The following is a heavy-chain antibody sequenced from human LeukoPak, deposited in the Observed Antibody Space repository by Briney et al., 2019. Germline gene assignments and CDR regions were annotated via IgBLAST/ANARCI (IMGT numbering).Heavy chain of an antibody. D-gene: IGHD3-22*01. CDR1: GFTFSSYA. J-gene: IGHJ4*02. Sequence: GGSLRLSCAASGFTFSSYAMSWVRQAPGKGLEWVSAISGSGGSTYYADSVKGRFTISRDNSKNTLYLQMNSLRAEDTAVYYCARESGLDSSGPPTYWGQGTLVTVSS. CDR2: ISGSGGST. V-gene: IGHV3-23*01. CDR3: ARESGLDSSGPPTY.